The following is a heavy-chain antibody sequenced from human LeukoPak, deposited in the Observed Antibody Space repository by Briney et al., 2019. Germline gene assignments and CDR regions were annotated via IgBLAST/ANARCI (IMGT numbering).Heavy chain of an antibody. Sequence: SQTLSLTCTVSGGSISSGSYYWSWIRQPAGKGLEWIGRIYTSGSTNYNPSLKSRVTISRDTSKNQFSLKLSSVTAADTAVYYCARDGISVIAWGQGTLVTVSS. CDR3: ARDGISVIA. D-gene: IGHD3-22*01. J-gene: IGHJ5*02. V-gene: IGHV4-61*02. CDR1: GGSISSGSYY. CDR2: IYTSGST.